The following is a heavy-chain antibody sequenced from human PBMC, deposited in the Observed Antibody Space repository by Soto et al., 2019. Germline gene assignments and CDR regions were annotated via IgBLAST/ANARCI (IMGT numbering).Heavy chain of an antibody. J-gene: IGHJ2*01. Sequence: QVQLQESGPGLVKPSETLSLTCTVSGGSISSYYWSWIRQPPGKGLEWIGYIYYSGSTNYNPSLKSRVTISVDTSKNQFSLKLSSVTAADTAVYYCARSVYYGSGSYYNNWYFDLWGRGTLVTVSS. V-gene: IGHV4-59*01. CDR1: GGSISSYY. CDR3: ARSVYYGSGSYYNNWYFDL. D-gene: IGHD3-10*01. CDR2: IYYSGST.